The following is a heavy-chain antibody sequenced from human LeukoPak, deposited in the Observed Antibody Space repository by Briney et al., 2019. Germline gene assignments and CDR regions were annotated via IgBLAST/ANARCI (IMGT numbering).Heavy chain of an antibody. D-gene: IGHD6-13*01. V-gene: IGHV3-33*08. CDR1: GFTFNNAW. CDR2: IWYDGSNK. CDR3: ARSRIAAFDY. Sequence: GGSLRLSCAASGFTFNNAWMSWVRQAPGKGLEWVAVIWYDGSNKYYADSVKGRFTISRDNSKNTLYLQMNSLRAEDTAVYYCARSRIAAFDYWGQGTLVTVSS. J-gene: IGHJ4*02.